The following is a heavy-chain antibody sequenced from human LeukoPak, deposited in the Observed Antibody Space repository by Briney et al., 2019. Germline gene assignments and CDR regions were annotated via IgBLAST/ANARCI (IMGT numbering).Heavy chain of an antibody. CDR2: INWNGGST. V-gene: IGHV3-20*04. Sequence: ETLSLTCTVSGGSISSYYWSWIRQPPGKGLEWVSGINWNGGSTVYADSVKGRFTISRDNAKNSLYLQMNSLRAEDTALYYCARDLGKVRGVFYYYYMDVWGKGTTVTVSS. D-gene: IGHD3-10*01. CDR1: GGSISSYY. CDR3: ARDLGKVRGVFYYYYMDV. J-gene: IGHJ6*03.